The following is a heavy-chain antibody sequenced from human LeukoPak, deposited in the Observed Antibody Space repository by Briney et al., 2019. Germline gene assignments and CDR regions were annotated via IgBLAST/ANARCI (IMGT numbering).Heavy chain of an antibody. Sequence: SETLSLTCTVSGYSLSSGYYWGWIRQSPGKGLEWIGSIYHSGSTYYNPSLKSRVTISVDTSKNQFSLKLSSVTAADTAVYYCARHESIVVVSVFDYWGQGTLVTVSS. D-gene: IGHD3-22*01. CDR2: IYHSGST. CDR1: GYSLSSGYY. V-gene: IGHV4-38-2*02. J-gene: IGHJ4*02. CDR3: ARHESIVVVSVFDY.